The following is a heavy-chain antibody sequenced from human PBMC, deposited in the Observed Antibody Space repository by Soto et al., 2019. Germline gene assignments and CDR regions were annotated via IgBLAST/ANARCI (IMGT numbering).Heavy chain of an antibody. J-gene: IGHJ4*02. CDR1: GFTFSSYA. D-gene: IGHD2-2*02. CDR2: ISYDGSNK. Sequence: GGSLRLSCAASGFTFSSYAMHWVRQAPGKGLEWVAVISYDGSNKYYADSVKGRFTISRYNSKNTLYLQMNSLRAEDTAVYYCASLGSYCSSTSCYSGGYFDYWGQGTLVTVSS. V-gene: IGHV3-30*04. CDR3: ASLGSYCSSTSCYSGGYFDY.